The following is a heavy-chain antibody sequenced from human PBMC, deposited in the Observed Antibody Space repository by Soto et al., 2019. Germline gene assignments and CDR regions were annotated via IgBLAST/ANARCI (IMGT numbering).Heavy chain of an antibody. J-gene: IGHJ4*02. V-gene: IGHV1-18*04. D-gene: IGHD1-26*01. CDR1: GYTFSSYG. Sequence: VQLVQSGAEVRKPGASVKVSCKASGYTFSSYGISWVRQAPGKGLEWMGWISAGKGDTNYAQKFQGRVSMTTDTSTSTGNMELRSLTSADTAVYYCARDGFTVISSGSFGSWGQGTLVTVSS. CDR3: ARDGFTVISSGSFGS. CDR2: ISAGKGDT.